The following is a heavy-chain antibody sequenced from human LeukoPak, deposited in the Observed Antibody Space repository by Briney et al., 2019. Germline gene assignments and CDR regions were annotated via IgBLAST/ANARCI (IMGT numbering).Heavy chain of an antibody. D-gene: IGHD2-2*01. Sequence: TLSLSCTVSGGSISSGDYYWSWIRQPPGKGLEWIGYIYYSGSTYYNPSLKSRVTISVDTSKNQFSLKLSSVTAADTAVYYCAREYVVPAHHYCYYYGMDVWGQGTTVTVSS. CDR2: IYYSGST. V-gene: IGHV4-30-4*01. CDR3: AREYVVPAHHYCYYYGMDV. CDR1: GGSISSGDYY. J-gene: IGHJ6*02.